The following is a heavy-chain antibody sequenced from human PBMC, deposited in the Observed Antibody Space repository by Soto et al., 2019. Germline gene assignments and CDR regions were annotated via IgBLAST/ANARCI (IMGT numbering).Heavy chain of an antibody. J-gene: IGHJ6*02. CDR1: GFTCTSSA. D-gene: IGHD2-8*01. CDR2: ISIRGSGT. CDR3: TKDRPGGYCTPYPCYFPHV. Sequence: GGSVRLSCAASGFTCTSSAMSWVRQAPGKGLEGVSLISIRGSGTYYADSVKGRFTISRDKSKNTLFLQMKNLRGGDTAIDYCTKDRPGGYCTPYPCYFPHVWGQGTPVTVSS. V-gene: IGHV3-23*01.